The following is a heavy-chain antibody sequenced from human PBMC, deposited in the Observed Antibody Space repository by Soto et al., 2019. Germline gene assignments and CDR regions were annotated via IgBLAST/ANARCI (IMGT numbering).Heavy chain of an antibody. CDR3: ARARAGRNRGLHYYYYYGMDV. J-gene: IGHJ6*02. Sequence: ASVKVSCKASGGTFSSYAISWVRQAPGQGLEWMGGIIPIFGTANYAQKFQGRVTITADESTSTAYMELSSLRSEDTAGYYCARARAGRNRGLHYYYYYGMDVCGQGTTVTVSS. CDR2: IIPIFGTA. V-gene: IGHV1-69*13. D-gene: IGHD3-10*01. CDR1: GGTFSSYA.